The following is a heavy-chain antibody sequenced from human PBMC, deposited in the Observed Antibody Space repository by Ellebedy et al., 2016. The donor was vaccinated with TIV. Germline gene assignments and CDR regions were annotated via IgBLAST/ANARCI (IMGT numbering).Heavy chain of an antibody. Sequence: SETLSLTCAVSGDSISRSSSYWGWIRQPPGKGLEWLGSIYFTGRTFYNPSLKSRVTLSLDTSKNQFSLTLSSVTVADTAVYYCARWFGELLYVRWFDPWGQGTLVTVSS. J-gene: IGHJ5*02. CDR2: IYFTGRT. V-gene: IGHV4-39*01. CDR3: ARWFGELLYVRWFDP. D-gene: IGHD3-10*01. CDR1: GDSISRSSSY.